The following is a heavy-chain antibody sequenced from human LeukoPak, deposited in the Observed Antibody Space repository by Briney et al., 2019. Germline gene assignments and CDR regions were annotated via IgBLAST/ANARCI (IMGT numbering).Heavy chain of an antibody. V-gene: IGHV1-2*02. CDR1: GYTFTGYY. CDR3: ARDFRTVGASRNYYYYYMDV. J-gene: IGHJ6*03. Sequence: ASVKVSCEASGYTFTGYYMHWVRQAPGQGLEWMGWINPNSGGTNYAQKFQGRVTMTRDTSISTAYMELSRLRSDDTAVYYCARDFRTVGASRNYYYYYMDVWGKGTTVTVSS. D-gene: IGHD1-26*01. CDR2: INPNSGGT.